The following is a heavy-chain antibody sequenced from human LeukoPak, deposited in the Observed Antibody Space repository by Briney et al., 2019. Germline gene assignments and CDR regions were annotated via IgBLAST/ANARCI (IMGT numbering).Heavy chain of an antibody. CDR1: GYTFTGYY. CDR2: INPNSGGT. V-gene: IGHV1-2*02. CDR3: ARVIQAVADSDYYYSGMDV. J-gene: IGHJ6*02. Sequence: GASVKVSCKASGYTFTGYYMHWVRQAPGQGLEWRGWINPNSGGTNYAQKFQGRVTMTRNTSNSTAYMELGRLRSDETDVYYCARVIQAVADSDYYYSGMDVWGQGTTVTVS. D-gene: IGHD6-13*01.